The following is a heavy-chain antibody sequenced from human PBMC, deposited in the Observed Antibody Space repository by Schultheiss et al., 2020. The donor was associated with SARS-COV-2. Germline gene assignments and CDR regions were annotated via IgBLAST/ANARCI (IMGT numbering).Heavy chain of an antibody. Sequence: ASVKVSCKASGGTFSSYAISWVRQAPGQGLEWMGRIIPNSGGTNYAQKFQGRVSMTRDTSISTAYMELSRLRSDDTAVYYCARVGLGYDILTGYPYWGQGTLVTVSS. CDR1: GGTFSSYA. CDR2: IIPNSGGT. D-gene: IGHD3-9*01. V-gene: IGHV1-2*02. CDR3: ARVGLGYDILTGYPY. J-gene: IGHJ4*02.